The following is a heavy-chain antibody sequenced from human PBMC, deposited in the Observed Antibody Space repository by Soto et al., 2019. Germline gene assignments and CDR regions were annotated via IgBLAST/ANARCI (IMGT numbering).Heavy chain of an antibody. Sequence: TGGSLRLSCVASGFTFGSYAMTWVRRAPGKGLEWVSTINDNGNLRYYAESVRGRFTISRDNSKNTLYLQLNNLRAEDSARYYCAKAFGDWYPFEKWGLGALVTVS. D-gene: IGHD2-21*02. CDR1: GFTFGSYA. CDR3: AKAFGDWYPFEK. V-gene: IGHV3-23*01. J-gene: IGHJ4*02. CDR2: INDNGNLR.